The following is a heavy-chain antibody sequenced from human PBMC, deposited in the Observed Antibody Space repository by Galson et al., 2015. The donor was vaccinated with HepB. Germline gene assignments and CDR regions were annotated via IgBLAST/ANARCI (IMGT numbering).Heavy chain of an antibody. Sequence: SLRLSCAGSGFTFSGSAIHWVRQASGKGLEWIGRIGSKANNYATAYTASVKDRFTISRDDSKNMAYLQMNRLRTEDTAVYYCTRLGDLSGYSSCWGQGTLVTVSS. V-gene: IGHV3-73*01. CDR2: IGSKANNYAT. CDR3: TRLGDLSGYSSC. D-gene: IGHD5-12*01. CDR1: GFTFSGSA. J-gene: IGHJ4*02.